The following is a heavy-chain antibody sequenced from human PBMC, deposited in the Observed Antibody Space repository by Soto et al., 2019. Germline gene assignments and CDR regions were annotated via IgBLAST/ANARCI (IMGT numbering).Heavy chain of an antibody. CDR2: IKQDGSEK. CDR3: ARFYYDSSGYLPSPYYYYYGMDV. J-gene: IGHJ6*02. D-gene: IGHD3-22*01. CDR1: GFTFSSYW. V-gene: IGHV3-7*04. Sequence: PGGSLRLSCAASGFTFSSYWMSWVRQAPGKGLEWVANIKQDGSEKYYVDSVKGRFTISRDNAKNSLYLQMNSLRAEDTAVYYCARFYYDSSGYLPSPYYYYYGMDVSGQGTTVTVSS.